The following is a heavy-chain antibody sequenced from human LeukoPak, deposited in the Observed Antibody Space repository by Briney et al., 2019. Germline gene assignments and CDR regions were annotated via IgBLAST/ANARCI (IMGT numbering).Heavy chain of an antibody. D-gene: IGHD5-18*01. V-gene: IGHV4-34*01. CDR2: INHSGGT. CDR1: GFTFSSYH. CDR3: VRGGYTYGYGH. Sequence: GSLRLSCAASGFTFSSYHMSWIRQPPGKGLEWIGEINHSGGTNYNPSLKSRVTISVDTSKNQFSLKLSSVTAADTAMYYCVRGGYTYGYGHWGQGNMVTVSS. J-gene: IGHJ4*02.